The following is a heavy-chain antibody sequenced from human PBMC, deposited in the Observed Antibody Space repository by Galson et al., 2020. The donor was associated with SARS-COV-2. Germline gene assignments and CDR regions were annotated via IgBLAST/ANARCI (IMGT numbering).Heavy chain of an antibody. D-gene: IGHD6-13*01. CDR1: GFTFSDYY. V-gene: IGHV3-11*04. CDR2: ISSSGNTI. CDR3: AREVGSSNNDAFDI. Sequence: NSGGSLRLSCAASGFTFSDYYMSWIRQAPGKGLEWVSYISSSGNTIYYADSVKGRFTMSRDNAKNSLYLQMNSLRAEDTAVYYCAREVGSSNNDAFDIWGQGTMVTVSS. J-gene: IGHJ3*02.